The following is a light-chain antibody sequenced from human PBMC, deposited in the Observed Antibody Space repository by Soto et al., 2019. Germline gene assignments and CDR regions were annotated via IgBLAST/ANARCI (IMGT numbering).Light chain of an antibody. J-gene: IGKJ4*01. CDR1: QDIRDD. V-gene: IGKV1-6*01. Sequence: AIQMTQSPSSLSASVGDRVTITCRATQDIRDDLGWYQQKPGKAPKLLIYAAASLHSEVPSRFSGSGSGTDFTLTISSLQPEDFATYFCLQDHGFPLTFGGGTKVEIK. CDR2: AAA. CDR3: LQDHGFPLT.